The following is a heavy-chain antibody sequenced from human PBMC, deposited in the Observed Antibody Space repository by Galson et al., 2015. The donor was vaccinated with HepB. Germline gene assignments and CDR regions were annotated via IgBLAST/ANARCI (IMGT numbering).Heavy chain of an antibody. CDR3: ARGGIYYESRGSLYNWFDP. CDR1: GYTFTNYY. J-gene: IGHJ5*02. D-gene: IGHD3-22*01. CDR2: IDPRGGST. V-gene: IGHV1-46*01. Sequence: SVKVSCKASGYTFTNYYIHWVRQAPGQGLEWMAIIDPRGGSTTFAQKFLGRVTMTRDTPTSTVHMELSSLRSEDTAVYYCARGGIYYESRGSLYNWFDPWGQGTLVTVSS.